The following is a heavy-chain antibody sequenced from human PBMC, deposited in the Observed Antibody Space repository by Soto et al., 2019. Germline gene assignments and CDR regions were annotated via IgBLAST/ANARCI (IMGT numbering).Heavy chain of an antibody. CDR3: GRGRSGELVVFY. CDR2: ISPNSGGT. J-gene: IGHJ4*02. V-gene: IGHV1-2*02. D-gene: IGHD1-7*01. CDR1: GYTITGYY. Sequence: QVQLVQSGAEVKKSGASVKVSCKASGYTITGYYIHWVRQAPGQGLEWMGEISPNSGGTKYAQKFQGRVTMTRDTSISTVYMELSNLSPDDTAVYYCGRGRSGELVVFYWGQGTLVTVYS.